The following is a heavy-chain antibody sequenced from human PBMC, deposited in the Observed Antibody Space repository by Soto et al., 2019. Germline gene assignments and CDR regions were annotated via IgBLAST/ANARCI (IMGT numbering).Heavy chain of an antibody. CDR2: VSSSGSST. CDR1: GFTFSNYD. V-gene: IGHV3-23*01. D-gene: IGHD2-21*01. J-gene: IGHJ4*02. Sequence: EVQLLESGGDLVQPGGSLRLSCAASGFTFSNYDMRWVRQAPGKGLVWVSSVSSSGSSTYYADSVKGRFTISRDNSKNTLYLQMSSLGAADTAIYHCARRDCGSGRNCEFGAPAFAYWGQGSLVTVTS. CDR3: ARRDCGSGRNCEFGAPAFAY.